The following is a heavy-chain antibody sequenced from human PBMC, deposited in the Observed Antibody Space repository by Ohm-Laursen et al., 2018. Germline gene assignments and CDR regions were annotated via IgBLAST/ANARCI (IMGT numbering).Heavy chain of an antibody. J-gene: IGHJ4*02. CDR3: ARVLPRGHTYVWDY. CDR2: IYSDDRT. D-gene: IGHD5-18*01. Sequence: SLRLSCAASGFIVSSNYMSWVRQASGKGLEWVSIIYSDDRTHYADSVKGRFTISRGNPKNTLYLQMNSLRAEDTAMYYCARVLPRGHTYVWDYWGQGTVVTVSS. V-gene: IGHV3-53*01. CDR1: GFIVSSNY.